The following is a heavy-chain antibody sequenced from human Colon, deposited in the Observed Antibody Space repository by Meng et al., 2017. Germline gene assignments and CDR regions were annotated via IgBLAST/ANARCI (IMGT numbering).Heavy chain of an antibody. J-gene: IGHJ3*02. D-gene: IGHD6-19*01. CDR3: ARVPRQWLVDEDAFDI. CDR2: MNPNSGNT. CDR1: GYTFTSYD. V-gene: IGHV1-8*03. Sequence: ASVKVSCKASGYTFTSYDINWVRQATGQGLEWMGWMNPNSGNTGYAQKFQGRVTITRDTSISTAYMELRSLRSEDTAVYYCARVPRQWLVDEDAFDIWGQGTMVIVSS.